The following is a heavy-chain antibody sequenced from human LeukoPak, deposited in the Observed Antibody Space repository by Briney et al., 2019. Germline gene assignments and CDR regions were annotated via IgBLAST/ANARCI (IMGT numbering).Heavy chain of an antibody. J-gene: IGHJ3*02. V-gene: IGHV4-4*07. CDR1: GGSISSYY. D-gene: IGHD2-2*01. CDR2: IYTSGST. CDR3: ASNYRSSTSCLSGDAFDI. Sequence: PSETLSLTCTVSGGSISSYYWSWIRQPAGKGLEWIGRIYTSGSTNYNPSLKSRVTMSVDTSKNQFSLKLSSVTAADTAVYYCASNYRSSTSCLSGDAFDIWGQGTMVTVSS.